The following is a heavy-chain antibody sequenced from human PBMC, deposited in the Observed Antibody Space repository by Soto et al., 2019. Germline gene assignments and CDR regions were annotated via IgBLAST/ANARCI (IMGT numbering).Heavy chain of an antibody. V-gene: IGHV4-34*01. CDR1: GGSFSGYY. Sequence: SETLSLTCAVYGGSFSGYYWSWIRQPPGKGLEWIGEINHSGSTNYNPSLKSRVTISVDTSKNQFSLKLSSVTAADAAVYYCARWGDTAMAPCLFNYGNWFDPWGQGTLVTVSS. CDR3: ARWGDTAMAPCLFNYGNWFDP. CDR2: INHSGST. D-gene: IGHD5-18*01. J-gene: IGHJ5*02.